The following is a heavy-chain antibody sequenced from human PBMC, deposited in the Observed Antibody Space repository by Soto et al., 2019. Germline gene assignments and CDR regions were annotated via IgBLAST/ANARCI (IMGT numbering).Heavy chain of an antibody. D-gene: IGHD5-18*01. Sequence: QVQLVQSGAEVKKPGSSVKVSCKASGGTFSSYAISWVRQAPGQGLEWMGGIIPIFGTANYAQKFQGRVTTTADKSTSTAYMELSSLRSEDTAVYYCARAGSGYSYGSCVGYYGMDVWGQGTTVTVSS. CDR2: IIPIFGTA. CDR1: GGTFSSYA. CDR3: ARAGSGYSYGSCVGYYGMDV. J-gene: IGHJ6*02. V-gene: IGHV1-69*06.